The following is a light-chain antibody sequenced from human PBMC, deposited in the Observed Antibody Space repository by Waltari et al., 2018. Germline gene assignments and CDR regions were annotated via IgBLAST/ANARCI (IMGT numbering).Light chain of an antibody. CDR1: QTISNW. J-gene: IGKJ1*01. CDR2: KAS. Sequence: DVQMTQSPSTLSASVGDRVTITCRASQTISNWLAWYQQKPGKAPTLLIYKASSLQGGVPSRFSGSGSVAEFTLTISSLQPDDFATYYCHQYNAYPWTFGQGTKVEIK. CDR3: HQYNAYPWT. V-gene: IGKV1-5*03.